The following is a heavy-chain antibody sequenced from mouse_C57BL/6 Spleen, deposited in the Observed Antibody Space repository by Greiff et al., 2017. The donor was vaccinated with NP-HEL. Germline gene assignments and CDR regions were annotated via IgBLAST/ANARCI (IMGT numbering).Heavy chain of an antibody. Sequence: QVQLQQSAAVPVKPGASVKIPCKASAYTFTPHPLGWMKVNHGKSLEWIGNSHPDNDVTMYNEKFKGKATFTEKKSPSTVYLELSRLTSDDSAVYYCARLQREVGYFDVWGTGTTVTVSS. CDR2: SHPDNDVT. J-gene: IGHJ1*03. D-gene: IGHD1-3*01. CDR1: AYTFTPHP. CDR3: ARLQREVGYFDV. V-gene: IGHV1-47*01.